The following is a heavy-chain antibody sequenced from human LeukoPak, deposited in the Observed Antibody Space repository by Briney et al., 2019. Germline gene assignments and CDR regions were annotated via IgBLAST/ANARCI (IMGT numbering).Heavy chain of an antibody. CDR2: IDYLGRT. Sequence: PSETLSLTCAVYGESFRQYYWTWIRQTSAKGLEWIGEIDYLGRTSYNPSLKSRLTISVDTSKNQFSLRLSSITAADTAVYYCARPVWCSATICTGPFDVWGQGTLVAVSS. J-gene: IGHJ4*02. CDR3: ARPVWCSATICTGPFDV. D-gene: IGHD3-16*01. CDR1: GESFRQYY. V-gene: IGHV4-34*01.